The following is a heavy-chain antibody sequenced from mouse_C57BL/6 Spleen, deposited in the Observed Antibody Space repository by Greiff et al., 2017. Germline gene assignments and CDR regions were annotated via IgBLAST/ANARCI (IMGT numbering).Heavy chain of an antibody. D-gene: IGHD1-1*01. V-gene: IGHV14-4*01. J-gene: IGHJ2*01. CDR1: GFNIKDDY. CDR3: TTGGYYGSSGDYFDY. CDR2: IDPENGDT. Sequence: VQLQQSGAELVRPGASVKLSCTASGFNIKDDYMHWVKQRPEQGLEWIGWIDPENGDTEYASKFQGKATITADTSSNTAYLQLSSLTSEDTAVYYGTTGGYYGSSGDYFDYWGQGTTLTVSS.